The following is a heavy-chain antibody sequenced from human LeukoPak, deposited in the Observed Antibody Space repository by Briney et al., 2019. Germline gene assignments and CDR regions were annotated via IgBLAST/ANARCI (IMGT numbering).Heavy chain of an antibody. CDR2: ISGSGGST. V-gene: IGHV3-23*01. CDR1: GFTFSSYA. D-gene: IGHD3-22*01. CDR3: ASRSYYDSSGYYLGSYYYYMDV. J-gene: IGHJ6*03. Sequence: GGSPRLSCAASGFTFSSYAMSWVRQAPGKGLEWVSAISGSGGSTYYADSVKGRFTISRDNSKNTLYLQMNSLRAEDTAVYYCASRSYYDSSGYYLGSYYYYMDVWGKGTTVTVSS.